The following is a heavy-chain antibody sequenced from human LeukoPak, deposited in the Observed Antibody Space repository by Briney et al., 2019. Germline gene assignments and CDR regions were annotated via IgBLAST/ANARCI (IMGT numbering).Heavy chain of an antibody. CDR3: ARAPGIAAAGTNYFDY. V-gene: IGHV3-74*01. CDR1: GFTFSSYW. D-gene: IGHD6-13*01. CDR2: INSDGSST. J-gene: IGHJ4*02. Sequence: PGGSLRLSCAASGFTFSSYWMHWVRQAPGKGLVWVSRINSDGSSTSYADSVKGRFTISRDNAKNTLYLQMNSLRAEDTAVYYCARAPGIAAAGTNYFDYWGQGTLVTVSS.